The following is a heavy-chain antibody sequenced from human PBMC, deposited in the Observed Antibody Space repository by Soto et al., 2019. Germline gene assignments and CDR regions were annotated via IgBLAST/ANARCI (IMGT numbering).Heavy chain of an antibody. V-gene: IGHV1-18*01. CDR1: GYTFTSYG. CDR2: ISTYNGNT. D-gene: IGHD3-10*01. CDR3: AREMVRGVGSDY. J-gene: IGHJ4*02. Sequence: APVKVSCKSSGYTFTSYGISWLRQAPRQGLEWMGWISTYNGNTKYAQKLQCRFTMSTDTSTSTACMELRSLRSADTALFDCAREMVRGVGSDYWGKGSLVTVSS.